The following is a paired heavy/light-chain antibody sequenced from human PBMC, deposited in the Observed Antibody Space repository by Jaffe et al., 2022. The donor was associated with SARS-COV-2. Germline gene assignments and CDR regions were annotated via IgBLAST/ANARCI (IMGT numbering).Light chain of an antibody. Sequence: EIVLTQSPGTLSLSPGERATLSCRASQSVSSNYLAWYQQKPGQAPRLLIYGASSRATGIPDRFSGSGSGTDFTLTINRLEPDDFAVYYCQQYGSSPLFTFGPGTKVDIK. V-gene: IGKV3-20*01. CDR3: QQYGSSPLFT. J-gene: IGKJ3*01. CDR2: GAS. CDR1: QSVSSNY.
Heavy chain of an antibody. CDR1: GGSISNSRYY. J-gene: IGHJ4*02. Sequence: QPQLQESGPGLVKPSETLSLTCTVSGGSISNSRYYWGWIRQPPGKGLEWIGTIYYTGSTYYNPSLKTRVTISVDTSKNQFSLKLSSVTAADTAVYYCARLEPGEMFFDYWGQGTLVTVSS. D-gene: IGHD3-3*01. CDR2: IYYTGST. V-gene: IGHV4-39*01. CDR3: ARLEPGEMFFDY.